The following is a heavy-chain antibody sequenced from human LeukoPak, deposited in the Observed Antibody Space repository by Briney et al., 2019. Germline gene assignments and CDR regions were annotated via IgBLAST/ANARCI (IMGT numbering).Heavy chain of an antibody. CDR1: GYTFTSYA. Sequence: ASVKVSCKASGYTFTSYAMHWVRQAPGQRLEWMGWINAGNGNTKYSQKFQGRVTITRDTSASTAYMELSSLRSEDTAVYYCARAIEEIVVVPATDNWFDPWGQGTLVTVSS. CDR2: INAGNGNT. J-gene: IGHJ5*02. D-gene: IGHD2-2*01. CDR3: ARAIEEIVVVPATDNWFDP. V-gene: IGHV1-3*01.